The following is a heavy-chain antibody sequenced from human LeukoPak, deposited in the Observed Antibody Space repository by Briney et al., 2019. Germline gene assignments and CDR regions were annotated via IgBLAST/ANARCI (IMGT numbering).Heavy chain of an antibody. Sequence: ASVKVSCKASGGTFSSYAISWVRQAPGQGLEWMGWISAYNGNTNHAQKLQGRVTMTTDTSTSTAYMELRSLRSDDTAVYYCARAPGPVGYVDYWGQGTLVTVSS. D-gene: IGHD1-26*01. V-gene: IGHV1-18*01. CDR1: GGTFSSYA. CDR2: ISAYNGNT. J-gene: IGHJ4*02. CDR3: ARAPGPVGYVDY.